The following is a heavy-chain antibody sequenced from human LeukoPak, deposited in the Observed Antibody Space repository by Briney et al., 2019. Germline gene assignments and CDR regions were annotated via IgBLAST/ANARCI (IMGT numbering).Heavy chain of an antibody. CDR1: GYSISSGYY. Sequence: SEILSLTCTVSGYSISSGYYWGWIRQPPGKGLEWIGSIYHSGSTYYNPSLKSRVTISVDTSKSQFSLKLTSVTAADTAVYYCARGVYYYYYMDVWGKGTTVTVSS. CDR3: ARGVYYYYYMDV. V-gene: IGHV4-38-2*02. J-gene: IGHJ6*03. CDR2: IYHSGST.